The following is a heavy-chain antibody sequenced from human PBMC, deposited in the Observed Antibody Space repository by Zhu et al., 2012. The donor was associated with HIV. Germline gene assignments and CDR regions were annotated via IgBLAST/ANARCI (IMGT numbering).Heavy chain of an antibody. V-gene: IGHV4-39*01. CDR2: IYYSGNT. CDR3: AAYAYGSGRTFDH. Sequence: QVQLQESGPGLVKPAETLSLTCTVSGGSISSSNYYWGWIRQPPGKGLEWIVSIYYSGNTHHNPSLKSRVTISVDTSKNQFSLKLSTVTATDTAVYYCAAYAYGSGRTFDHWGQGNPGHRLL. CDR1: GGSISSSNYY. D-gene: IGHD3-10*01. J-gene: IGHJ4*02.